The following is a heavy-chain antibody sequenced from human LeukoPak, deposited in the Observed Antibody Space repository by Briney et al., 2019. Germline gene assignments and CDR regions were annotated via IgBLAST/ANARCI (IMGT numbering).Heavy chain of an antibody. D-gene: IGHD5-24*01. CDR2: IYSGGST. V-gene: IGHV3-66*01. CDR1: GFTFSSYG. Sequence: GGSLRLSCAASGFTFSSYGMSWVRQAPGKGLEWVSLIYSGGSTYYADSVKGRFTISRDNSKNTLYLQMNSLRAEDTAVYYCARDARNGYIPYWYFDLWGRGTLVTVSS. J-gene: IGHJ2*01. CDR3: ARDARNGYIPYWYFDL.